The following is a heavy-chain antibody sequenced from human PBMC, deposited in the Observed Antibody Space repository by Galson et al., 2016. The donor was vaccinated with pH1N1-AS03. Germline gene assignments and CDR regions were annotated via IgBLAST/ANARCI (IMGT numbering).Heavy chain of an antibody. D-gene: IGHD3-9*01. CDR2: IYYTGIT. J-gene: IGHJ4*02. CDR1: GDSVSGGTYY. Sequence: ETLSPTCTVSGDSVSGGTYYWNWIRQPPGKGLEWIGYIYYTGITNYNPSLESRLTISIDRSKNQISLTLGSVTAADTAMYYCARNGVLTGYHATGRERVDYWGQGTLVIVPS. V-gene: IGHV4-61*01. CDR3: ARNGVLTGYHATGRERVDY.